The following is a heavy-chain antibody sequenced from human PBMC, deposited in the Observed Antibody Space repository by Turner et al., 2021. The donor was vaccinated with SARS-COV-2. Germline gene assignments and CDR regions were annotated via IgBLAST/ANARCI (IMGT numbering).Heavy chain of an antibody. CDR2: IWYDGSNK. Sequence: VQLVESGGGLVQPGGSLRLSCAASGFTFSSYGMHWVHQAPGKGLEWVAVIWYDGSNKYYADSVKGRFTISRDKSKNTLYLQMNSLRAEDTAVYYCARDHYYDSSGYTLDAFDIWGQGTMVTISS. J-gene: IGHJ3*02. CDR1: GFTFSSYG. V-gene: IGHV3-33*08. D-gene: IGHD3-22*01. CDR3: ARDHYYDSSGYTLDAFDI.